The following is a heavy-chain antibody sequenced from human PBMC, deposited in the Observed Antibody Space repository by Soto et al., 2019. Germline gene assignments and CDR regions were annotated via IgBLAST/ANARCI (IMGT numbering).Heavy chain of an antibody. CDR3: ARSIDP. Sequence: TLSLTCTVSGGSISSVGYYWSWIRQHXXXXXXXIXXXYYXXRKXXXXXXXSXXXXXXXTYRNKFSLKLSSVTAADTAVYYCARSIDPWGQGTMVTVSS. V-gene: IGHV4-31*01. J-gene: IGHJ5*02. CDR2: XYYXXRK. CDR1: GGSISSVGYY.